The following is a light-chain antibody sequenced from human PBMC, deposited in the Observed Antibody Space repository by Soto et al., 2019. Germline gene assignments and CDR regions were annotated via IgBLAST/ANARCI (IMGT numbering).Light chain of an antibody. V-gene: IGKV3-20*01. CDR1: QSVSSSY. CDR2: GAS. Sequence: EIVLTQSPATLSLSPGERATLSCRASQSVSSSYLAGYQQKPGQAPRLLIYGASSRATGIPDRVSGSGSGTDFTLTISRLEPEDVAVYDCQQYGSSPRTFGQGTKVDIK. CDR3: QQYGSSPRT. J-gene: IGKJ1*01.